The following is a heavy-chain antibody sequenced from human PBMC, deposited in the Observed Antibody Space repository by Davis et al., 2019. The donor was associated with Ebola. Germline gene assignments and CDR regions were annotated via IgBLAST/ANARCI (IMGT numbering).Heavy chain of an antibody. Sequence: GESLKISCAASGFTISNYYMSWVRQAPGGGLEWVSGISASGADIKYADSVRGRFSISRDDSKSTLYLQMDSLRVEDTAVFYCAEGGTNNFLGANWGQGTLVTVSS. J-gene: IGHJ4*02. CDR2: ISASGADI. D-gene: IGHD2-8*01. V-gene: IGHV3-23*01. CDR3: AEGGTNNFLGAN. CDR1: GFTISNYY.